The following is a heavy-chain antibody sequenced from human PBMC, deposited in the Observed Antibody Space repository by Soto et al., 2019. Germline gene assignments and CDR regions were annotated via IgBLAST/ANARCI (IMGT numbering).Heavy chain of an antibody. CDR2: IWYDVSNK. CDR1: GFPFSSYG. J-gene: IGHJ4*02. CDR3: ASSIN. Sequence: PWWSIKLSFASSGFPFSSYGMHWVRQAPGKGLDWVGVIWYDVSNKDYAESVKGRFTISRDNSKNMLYLQMNSLRADDTAVYYCASSINWGQGTLVTVSS. V-gene: IGHV3-33*03.